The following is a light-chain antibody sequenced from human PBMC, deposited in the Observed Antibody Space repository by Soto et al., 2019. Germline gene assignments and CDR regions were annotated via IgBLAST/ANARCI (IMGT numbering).Light chain of an antibody. CDR1: SSDVAGYNY. Sequence: QSVLTQPASVSGSPGQSITISCTGTSSDVAGYNYVSWYQQNPGKAPKLMIYDVSNRPSGVSNRFSGSKSGNTASLTISGLQAEDEADYYCSSYTSSSTEVFGTGTKLTVL. CDR3: SSYTSSSTEV. V-gene: IGLV2-14*01. CDR2: DVS. J-gene: IGLJ1*01.